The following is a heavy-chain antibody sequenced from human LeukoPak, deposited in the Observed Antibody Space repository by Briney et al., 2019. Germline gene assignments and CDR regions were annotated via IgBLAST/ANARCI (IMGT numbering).Heavy chain of an antibody. CDR1: GGSISSSSYY. D-gene: IGHD3-22*01. Sequence: SETLSLTCTVSGGSISSSSYYWGWIRQPPGKGLEWIGSIYYSGSTYYNPSLKSRVTISVDTSKNQFSLKLSSVTAADTAVYYCARHSRAYYDSSGLKDAFDIWGQGTMVTVSS. J-gene: IGHJ3*02. CDR3: ARHSRAYYDSSGLKDAFDI. CDR2: IYYSGST. V-gene: IGHV4-39*01.